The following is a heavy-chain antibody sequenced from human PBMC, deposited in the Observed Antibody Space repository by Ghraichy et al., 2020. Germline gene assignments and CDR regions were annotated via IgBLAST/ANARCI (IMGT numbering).Heavy chain of an antibody. J-gene: IGHJ5*02. CDR3: ARNASEEQAGAKINWFDP. CDR1: GASIISRSHY. CDR2: IYSSGST. D-gene: IGHD1/OR15-1a*01. V-gene: IGHV4-39*07. Sequence: SQTLSLTCTVSGASIISRSHYWGWIRQPPGKGLEWMGSIYSSGSTHYNPALKSRVTISVDTSKNQFSLKLRSVTTADTAVYYCARNASEEQAGAKINWFDPWGQGTLVTVSS.